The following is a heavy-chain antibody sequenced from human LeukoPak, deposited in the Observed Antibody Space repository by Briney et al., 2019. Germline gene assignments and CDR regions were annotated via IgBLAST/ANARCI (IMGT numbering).Heavy chain of an antibody. CDR2: IWNDGSNK. CDR3: ARASGPFDY. CDR1: GFTFRSYP. D-gene: IGHD3-10*01. V-gene: IGHV3-33*08. Sequence: GGSLRLSCSASGFTFRSYPMHWVRQAPGKGLEWVAVIWNDGSNKYYADSVKGRFTISRDNSKNTLYLQMNSLRAEDTAVYSCARASGPFDYWGQGTLVTVSS. J-gene: IGHJ4*02.